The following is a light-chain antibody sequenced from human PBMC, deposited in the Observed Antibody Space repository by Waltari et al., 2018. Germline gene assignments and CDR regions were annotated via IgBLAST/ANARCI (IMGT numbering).Light chain of an antibody. Sequence: DIQMTQSPSSLSASVGDRVTITCRASQSITIYLNWYQQRPGKAPKLLIYAASSLQSGVPSSFSGSGSGTEFTLTISSLQPEDFATYYCQQSYSNPYTFGQGTKLEIK. CDR2: AAS. CDR1: QSITIY. CDR3: QQSYSNPYT. V-gene: IGKV1-39*01. J-gene: IGKJ2*01.